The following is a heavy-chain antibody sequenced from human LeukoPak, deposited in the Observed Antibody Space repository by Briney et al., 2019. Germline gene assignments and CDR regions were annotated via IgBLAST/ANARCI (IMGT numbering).Heavy chain of an antibody. J-gene: IGHJ4*02. CDR1: GYIFTSYW. CDR2: IYPGDSDT. D-gene: IGHD1-7*01. V-gene: IGHV5-51*01. Sequence: GESLKISCKGSGYIFTSYWIGWVRQLPGKGLEWMGIIYPGDSDTRYSPSFQGQGTISADKSISTAYLQWSSLKASDTAMYYCARQDWNYDGLFDYWGQGTLVTDSS. CDR3: ARQDWNYDGLFDY.